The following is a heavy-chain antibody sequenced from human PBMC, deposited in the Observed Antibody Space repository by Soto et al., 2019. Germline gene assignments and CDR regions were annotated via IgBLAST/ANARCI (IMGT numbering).Heavy chain of an antibody. Sequence: GGSLRLSCEPSGFTFSNCVMTWVRQPPGKRLEWVSVITTNGQTAYADSVKGRFTISRDNSKNAAYLQMNSLRAEDTAVYYCAKGLLNGRWYAADWGQGTLVTVSS. V-gene: IGHV3-23*01. CDR2: ITTNGQT. CDR1: GFTFSNCV. D-gene: IGHD6-13*01. J-gene: IGHJ4*02. CDR3: AKGLLNGRWYAAD.